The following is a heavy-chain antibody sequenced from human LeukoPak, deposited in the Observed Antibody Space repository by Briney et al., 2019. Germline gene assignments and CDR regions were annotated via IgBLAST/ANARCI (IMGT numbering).Heavy chain of an antibody. Sequence: SETLSLTCAVSGASISKTNWWSWVRQPPGKGLEWIGEIYHSGKTNYNPSLKSRVTISVDKSKNQISLKLGSVTAADTAVYYCARDAYDSSGYSFDYWGQGTLVTVSS. D-gene: IGHD3-22*01. CDR3: ARDAYDSSGYSFDY. CDR1: GASISKTNW. V-gene: IGHV4-4*02. J-gene: IGHJ4*02. CDR2: IYHSGKT.